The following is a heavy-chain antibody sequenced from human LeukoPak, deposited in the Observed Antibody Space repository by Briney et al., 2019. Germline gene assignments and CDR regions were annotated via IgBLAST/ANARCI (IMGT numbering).Heavy chain of an antibody. CDR1: GFTFSSYA. J-gene: IGHJ4*02. D-gene: IGHD6-19*01. CDR3: AKDRSRSYSSFDS. CDR2: ISGSGGST. V-gene: IGHV3-23*01. Sequence: GGSLRLSCAASGFTFSSYAMSWVRQAPGKGLEWVSAISGSGGSTYYADSVKGRFTISRDNSKNSLYLQTNSLRTEDTAFYYCAKDRSRSYSSFDSWGQGTLVTVSS.